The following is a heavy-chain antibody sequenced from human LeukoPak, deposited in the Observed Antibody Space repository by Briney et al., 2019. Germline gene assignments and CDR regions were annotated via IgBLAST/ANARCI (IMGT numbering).Heavy chain of an antibody. CDR1: GGSFSGYY. D-gene: IGHD3-16*02. CDR3: ARGWGSYRYTYYYFDY. CDR2: INHSGST. V-gene: IGHV4-34*01. Sequence: PSETLSLTCAVYGGSFSGYYWSWIRQPPGKGLEWIGEINHSGSTNYNPSLKSRVTISVDTSKNQFSLKLSSVTAADTAVYYCARGWGSYRYTYYYFDYWGQGTLVTVSS. J-gene: IGHJ4*02.